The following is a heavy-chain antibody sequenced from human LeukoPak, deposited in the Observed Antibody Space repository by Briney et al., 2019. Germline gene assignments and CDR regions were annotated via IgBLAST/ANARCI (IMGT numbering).Heavy chain of an antibody. CDR1: GASISSGGYY. V-gene: IGHV4-61*02. J-gene: IGHJ4*02. CDR2: IYTSGST. CDR3: ARETYCAADCYSGFDF. D-gene: IGHD2-21*02. Sequence: SETLSLTCTVSGASISSGGYYWSWIRQPAGKGLEWIGRIYTSGSTSYNPSLKSRVTMSVDTSKNQFSLKLSSVTAADTAVYYCARETYCAADCYSGFDFWGQGTLVTVSS.